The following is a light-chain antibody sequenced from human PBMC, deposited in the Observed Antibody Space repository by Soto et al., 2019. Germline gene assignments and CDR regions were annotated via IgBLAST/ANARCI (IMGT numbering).Light chain of an antibody. V-gene: IGKV1-9*01. Sequence: IQLTQSPSSLSASVGDRVTITCRASQGIRSYLAWYQQNPGKAPKLLIYAASTLQSGVPSRFSGSGSGTDFTLTNSSLQPEDFATYYCQQLNSYSALTFGGGTKVEIK. CDR1: QGIRSY. CDR2: AAS. CDR3: QQLNSYSALT. J-gene: IGKJ4*01.